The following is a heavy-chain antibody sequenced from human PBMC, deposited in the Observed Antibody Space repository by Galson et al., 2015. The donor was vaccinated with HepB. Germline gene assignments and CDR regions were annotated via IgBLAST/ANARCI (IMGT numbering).Heavy chain of an antibody. CDR2: ISAYNGNT. Sequence: SVKVSCKASGYTFTSYGISWVRQAPGQGLEWMGWISAYNGNTNYAQKLQGRVTMTTDTSTSTAYMELRSLRSDDTAVYYCARDRRRYCSGGSCYSGDYWGQGTLVTVSS. D-gene: IGHD2-15*01. CDR1: GYTFTSYG. CDR3: ARDRRRYCSGGSCYSGDY. V-gene: IGHV1-18*04. J-gene: IGHJ4*02.